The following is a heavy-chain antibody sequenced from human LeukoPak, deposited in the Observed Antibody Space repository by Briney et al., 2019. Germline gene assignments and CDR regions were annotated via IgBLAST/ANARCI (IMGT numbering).Heavy chain of an antibody. Sequence: SETLSLTCAGSGGSISSSKWWSWVRQPPGKGLEWIGEIYHSGSTNYNPSLKSRVTISVDKSKNQFSLKLSSVTAADTAVYYCARDGDGYCSSTSCYADLYGMEVWGQGTTVTVPS. CDR2: IYHSGST. CDR1: GGSISSSKW. J-gene: IGHJ6*02. CDR3: ARDGDGYCSSTSCYADLYGMEV. D-gene: IGHD2-2*03. V-gene: IGHV4-4*02.